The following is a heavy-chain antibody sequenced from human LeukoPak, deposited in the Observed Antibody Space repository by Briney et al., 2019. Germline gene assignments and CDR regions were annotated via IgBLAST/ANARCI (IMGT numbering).Heavy chain of an antibody. CDR1: GFTFSDYY. CDR2: ISSSGSTI. CDR3: ARDALLLWFGESYINYYYYGMDV. V-gene: IGHV3-11*01. J-gene: IGHJ6*02. Sequence: PGGSLRLSCAASGFTFSDYYMSWIRQAPGKGLEWVSYISSSGSTIYYADSVKGRFTISRDNAKNSLYLQMNSLRAEDTAVYYCARDALLLWFGESYINYYYYGMDVWGQGTTVTVSS. D-gene: IGHD3-10*01.